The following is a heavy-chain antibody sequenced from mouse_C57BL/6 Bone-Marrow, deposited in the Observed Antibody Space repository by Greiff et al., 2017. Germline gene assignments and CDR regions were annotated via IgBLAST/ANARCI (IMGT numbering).Heavy chain of an antibody. CDR3: ARSGYYYDYGY. J-gene: IGHJ2*01. CDR1: GYTFTDYY. V-gene: IGHV1-19*01. D-gene: IGHD2-4*01. CDR2: INPYNGGT. Sequence: DVQLVESGPVLVKPGASVKMSCKASGYTFTDYYMNWVKQSHGKSLEWIGVINPYNGGTSYNQKFKGKATLTVDKSSSTAYMELNSLTSEDSAVYYCARSGYYYDYGYWGQGTTLTVSS.